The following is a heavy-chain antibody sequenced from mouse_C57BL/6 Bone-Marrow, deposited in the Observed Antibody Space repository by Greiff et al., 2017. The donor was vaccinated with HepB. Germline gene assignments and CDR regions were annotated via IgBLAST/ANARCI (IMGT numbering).Heavy chain of an antibody. CDR1: GYTFTDYY. J-gene: IGHJ4*01. CDR2: INPNNGGT. CDR3: ARNPYGYDAMDY. D-gene: IGHD1-1*02. Sequence: EVQLQQSGPELVKPGASVKISCKASGYTFTDYYMNWVKQSHGKSLEWIGDINPNNGGTSYNQKFKGKATLTVDKSSSTAYMELRSLTSEDSAVYYCARNPYGYDAMDYWGQGTSVTVSS. V-gene: IGHV1-26*01.